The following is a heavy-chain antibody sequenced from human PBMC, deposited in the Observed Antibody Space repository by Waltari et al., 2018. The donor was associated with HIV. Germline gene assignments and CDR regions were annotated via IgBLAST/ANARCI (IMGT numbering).Heavy chain of an antibody. V-gene: IGHV1-69*01. CDR2: IIPIFCTT. CDR3: ARDLSPKVVAGTVFQH. D-gene: IGHD6-19*01. CDR1: GGTFCSYL. Sequence: QVQLVQPGVEVKKPGSSLMVSRKASGGTFCSYLISWVRQAPGQGLVWMGGIIPIFCTTNYAQKFQGRVTITADESTSTAYMELSSLRSEDTAVYYCARDLSPKVVAGTVFQHWGQGTLVTVSS. J-gene: IGHJ1*01.